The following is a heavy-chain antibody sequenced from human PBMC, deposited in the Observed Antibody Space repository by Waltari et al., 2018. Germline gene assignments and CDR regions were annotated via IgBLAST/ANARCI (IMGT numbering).Heavy chain of an antibody. D-gene: IGHD4-17*01. V-gene: IGHV4-31*01. CDR2: LSHSGTA. CDR3: ARGHDYYFDY. CDR1: GDSPNSANYY. J-gene: IGHJ4*02. Sequence: VHMQESCPGMVKPSQTLSLNCTVSGDSPNSANYYWSWIRQLPEKGLEWIGYLSHSGTAYYNPSLKDLVTMSIDPSKNQFSLRLSSVTAADTAVYFCARGHDYYFDYWGQGILVAVSS.